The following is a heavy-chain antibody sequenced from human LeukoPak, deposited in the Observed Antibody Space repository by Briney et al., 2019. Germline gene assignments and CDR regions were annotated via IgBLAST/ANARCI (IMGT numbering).Heavy chain of an antibody. Sequence: PSETLSLTCTVSGGSISSGGYYWNWFRQPPGKGLEWIGEINHSGSTNYNPSLKSRVTISVDTSKNQFSLKLSSVTAADTAVYYCARGGLRFLEWLSKPFDYWGQGTLVTVSS. J-gene: IGHJ4*02. D-gene: IGHD3-3*01. CDR1: GGSISSGGYY. CDR3: ARGGLRFLEWLSKPFDY. V-gene: IGHV4-39*07. CDR2: INHSGST.